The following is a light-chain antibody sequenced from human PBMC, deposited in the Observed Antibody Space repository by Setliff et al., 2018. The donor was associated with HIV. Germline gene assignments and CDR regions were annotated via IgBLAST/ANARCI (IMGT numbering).Light chain of an antibody. CDR3: ATWDDSLTSPRV. Sequence: QSALTQAPSASGTPGQRITISCSGSNSSIGTNCVSWYQHLPGKAPKVLIFRNNQRPSGVPDRFSGSKSGTSASLVISGLRSEDEADYYCATWDDSLTSPRVFGGGTKGTV. CDR2: RNN. V-gene: IGLV1-47*01. CDR1: NSSIGTNC. J-gene: IGLJ3*02.